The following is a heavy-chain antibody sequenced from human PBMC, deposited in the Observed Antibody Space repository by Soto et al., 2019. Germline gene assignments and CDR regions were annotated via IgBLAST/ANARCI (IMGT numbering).Heavy chain of an antibody. CDR3: AREGKGKRFDY. CDR1: GFTFSSYA. J-gene: IGHJ4*02. CDR2: ISYDGSNK. V-gene: IGHV3-30-3*01. Sequence: QVQLVESGGGVVQPGRSLRLSCAASGFTFSSYAMHWVRQAPGKGLEWVAVISYDGSNKYYAESVKGRFTISRDNSKNTLYLQMNSLRAEDTAVYYCAREGKGKRFDYWGQGTLVTVSS. D-gene: IGHD1-1*01.